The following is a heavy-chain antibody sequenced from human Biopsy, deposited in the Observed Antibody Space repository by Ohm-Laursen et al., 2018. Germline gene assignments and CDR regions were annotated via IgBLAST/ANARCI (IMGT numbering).Heavy chain of an antibody. CDR3: AKCMTGGSNYYFHH. CDR1: GFTFSSYG. J-gene: IGHJ4*02. CDR2: IWRDGSNK. D-gene: IGHD2-8*01. Sequence: SLRLSCTASGFTFSSYGMHWVRQAPGKGLEWVAAIWRDGSNKNYADSVKGRFTISRDNSKNTLYLQMNSLRGEDTAVYYCAKCMTGGSNYYFHHCGQGTLVTVSS. V-gene: IGHV3-33*06.